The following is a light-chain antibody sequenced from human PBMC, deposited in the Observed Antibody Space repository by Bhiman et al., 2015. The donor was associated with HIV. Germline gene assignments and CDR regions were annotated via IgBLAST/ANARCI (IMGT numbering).Light chain of an antibody. J-gene: IGLJ3*02. V-gene: IGLV3-21*01. CDR3: QSYDSSLSAWV. Sequence: SYELTQPPSVSVAPGKTARITCGGNNIGSKSVHWYQQKPGQAPVLVIYYDSDRPSGVPDRFSGSKSGTSASLAITGLQAEDEADYYCQSYDSSLSAWVFGGGTKLTVL. CDR2: YDS. CDR1: NIGSKS.